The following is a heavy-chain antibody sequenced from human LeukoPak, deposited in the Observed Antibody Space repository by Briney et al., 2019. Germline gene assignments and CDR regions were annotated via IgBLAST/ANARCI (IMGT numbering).Heavy chain of an antibody. J-gene: IGHJ4*02. Sequence: GGSLRLSCAASGFTVSSNYMSWVRQAPGKGLEWVSVIYSGGSTYYADSVKGRFTISRDNSKNTLYLQMNSLRAEDTAAYYCARVGYMVRGVRVGYWGQGTLVTVSS. CDR1: GFTVSSNY. D-gene: IGHD3-10*01. CDR2: IYSGGST. V-gene: IGHV3-53*01. CDR3: ARVGYMVRGVRVGY.